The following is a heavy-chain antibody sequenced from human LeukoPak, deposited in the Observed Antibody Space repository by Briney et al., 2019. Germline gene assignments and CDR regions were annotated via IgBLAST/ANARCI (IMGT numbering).Heavy chain of an antibody. CDR1: GFTFSSYA. CDR2: ISGSGGST. CDR3: AIMHGYYDGSGFWVQ. Sequence: GGSLRLSCAASGFTFSSYAMSWVRQAPGKGLEWVSAISGSGGSTYYADSVKGRFTISRDNSKNTLYLQMNSLRDEDTGVYYCAIMHGYYDGSGFWVQWGQGTLVTVSS. J-gene: IGHJ4*02. V-gene: IGHV3-23*01. D-gene: IGHD3-22*01.